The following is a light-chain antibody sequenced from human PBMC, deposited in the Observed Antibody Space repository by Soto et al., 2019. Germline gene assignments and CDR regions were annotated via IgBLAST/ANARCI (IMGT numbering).Light chain of an antibody. J-gene: IGLJ2*01. CDR1: SSDVGAYDY. CDR3: SSDTTKSTVL. V-gene: IGLV2-14*03. Sequence: QSVLSQPASMSGSLGQSITISCTGTSSDVGAYDYVSWYQQHPGTVPKLMIYDVINRPSGVSNRFSGSKSGNTAFLTISGLQAEDEADYYCSSDTTKSTVLFGGGTKVTVL. CDR2: DVI.